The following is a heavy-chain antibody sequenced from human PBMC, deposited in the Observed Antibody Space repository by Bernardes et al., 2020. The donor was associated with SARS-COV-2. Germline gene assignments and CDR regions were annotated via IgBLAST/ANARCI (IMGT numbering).Heavy chain of an antibody. CDR1: GFTVSTYE. V-gene: IGHV3-48*03. J-gene: IGHJ3*02. Sequence: GGSLRLSCAVSGFTVSTYEMHWVRQAPGKGLEWVSYISTTGTTIYADSVRGRFTISRDTAKNSLHLQMNSLRAEDTSVYYCAREAVKDGWTDGVDAFDIWGQGTMVTVSS. CDR2: ISTTGTTI. CDR3: AREAVKDGWTDGVDAFDI. D-gene: IGHD2-15*01.